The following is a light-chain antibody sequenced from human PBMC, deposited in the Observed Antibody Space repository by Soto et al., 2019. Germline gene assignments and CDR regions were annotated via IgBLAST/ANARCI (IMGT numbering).Light chain of an antibody. V-gene: IGLV2-8*01. CDR1: SSDVGGYDY. CDR3: SSYAGTSILYV. CDR2: EGT. Sequence: QSALTQPPSASGSPGQSVTISCTGSSSDVGGYDYVSWYQQHPGKAPQLLIYEGTKRPSGVPDRFSGSKSGNTASLTVSGLQAEDEADYYCSSYAGTSILYVFGGGTKVTVL. J-gene: IGLJ1*01.